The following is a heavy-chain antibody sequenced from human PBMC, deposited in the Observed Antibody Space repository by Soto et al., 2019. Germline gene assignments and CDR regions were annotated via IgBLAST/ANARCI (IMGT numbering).Heavy chain of an antibody. J-gene: IGHJ4*02. CDR3: ARDGGVYDYSPFDY. CDR1: GGTFSSYA. Sequence: QVQLVQSGAEVKKPGSSVKVSCKASGGTFSSYAISWVRQAPGQGLEWMGGIMPIFGTADYAQKFQGRVTITAHESTSTAYMELSSLRSEDTAVYYCARDGGVYDYSPFDYWGQGTLVTVSS. D-gene: IGHD4-4*01. V-gene: IGHV1-69*12. CDR2: IMPIFGTA.